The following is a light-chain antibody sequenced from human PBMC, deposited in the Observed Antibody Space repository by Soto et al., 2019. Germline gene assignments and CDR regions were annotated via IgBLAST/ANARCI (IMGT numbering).Light chain of an antibody. CDR2: EGF. J-gene: IGLJ7*01. V-gene: IGLV2-23*01. Sequence: SVLTQPASLSGSPGQSITISCTGTSSDVGGSGLVSWYQFHPGKAPKLLIFEGFKRPSGISNRFSGSKSGSTASLTISGLQAEDEADYYCCSYAGRSTWDVVFGGGTQLTVL. CDR1: SSDVGGSGL. CDR3: CSYAGRSTWDVV.